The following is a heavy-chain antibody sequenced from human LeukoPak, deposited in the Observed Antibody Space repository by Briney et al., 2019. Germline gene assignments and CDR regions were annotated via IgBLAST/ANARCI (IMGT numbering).Heavy chain of an antibody. Sequence: GGSLRLSCAAFGFPLSSYAMSWVRQAPGKGLEWVSATSSSDAGTYHADSVRGRFTISRDNSKNTLYLQMNSLRVEDAAVYYCARAKPKNMVRGLIMRRESRYYFDYWGQGTLVTVSS. CDR3: ARAKPKNMVRGLIMRRESRYYFDY. V-gene: IGHV3-23*01. CDR1: GFPLSSYA. CDR2: TSSSDAGT. J-gene: IGHJ4*02. D-gene: IGHD3-10*01.